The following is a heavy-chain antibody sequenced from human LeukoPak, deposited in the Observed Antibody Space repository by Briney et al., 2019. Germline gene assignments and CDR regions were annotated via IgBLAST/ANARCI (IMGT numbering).Heavy chain of an antibody. V-gene: IGHV4-38-2*02. CDR1: GSSISSNYY. CDR3: ARVELQIDAFDI. J-gene: IGHJ3*02. CDR2: LYHSGNT. D-gene: IGHD2-21*01. Sequence: PSETLSLTCTVSGSSISSNYYWDWIRQPPGKGLEWIGSLYHSGNTYYNPSLKSRVTISLDTSKNQFSLKLSSVTAADTAVYYCARVELQIDAFDIWGQGTMVTVSS.